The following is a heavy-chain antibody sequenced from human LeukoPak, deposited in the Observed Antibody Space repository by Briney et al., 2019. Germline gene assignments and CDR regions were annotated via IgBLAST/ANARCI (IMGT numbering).Heavy chain of an antibody. CDR3: ARDRSISGVVTIDF. CDR2: IKPDGSET. V-gene: IGHV3-7*01. D-gene: IGHD3-3*01. Sequence: GGSLRLSCAASGFTFSKSWMTWVRQAPGKGLEWVANIKPDGSETYYVDSVMGRFTIPRDNAKNSVYLQMNSLRAEDTAVYYCARDRSISGVVTIDFWGQGTLVTVSS. CDR1: GFTFSKSW. J-gene: IGHJ4*02.